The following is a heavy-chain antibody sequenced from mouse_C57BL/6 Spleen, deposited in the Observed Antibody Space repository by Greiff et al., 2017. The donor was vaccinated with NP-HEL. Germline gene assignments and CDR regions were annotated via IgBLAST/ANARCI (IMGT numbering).Heavy chain of an antibody. CDR1: GYAFSNYL. D-gene: IGHD2-12*01. CDR2: INPGSGGT. CDR3: AREGGSYYYFCC. V-gene: IGHV1-54*01. J-gene: IGHJ2*01. Sequence: QVQLQQSGAELVRPGTSVKVSCKASGYAFSNYLIEWVKQRPGQGLEWIGVINPGSGGTNYNEKFKGKATLAADKSSSTAYMQLSSLTSEDSAVYFCAREGGSYYYFCCWGQGTTLTVSS.